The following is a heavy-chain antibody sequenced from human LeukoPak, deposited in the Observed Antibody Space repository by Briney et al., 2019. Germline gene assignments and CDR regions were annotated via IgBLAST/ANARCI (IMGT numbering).Heavy chain of an antibody. CDR2: MYTGGTT. J-gene: IGHJ5*01. D-gene: IGHD2-21*02. Sequence: GGSLGLSCAASGFTVSGTHMSWVRQAPGKGLEWVSAMYTGGTTYYADSVTGRFTVSRDTSRNTLFLHMDSLRAEDTAVYYCAKDEVTSGGGLASWGQGTLVIVSS. CDR1: GFTVSGTH. V-gene: IGHV3-53*01. CDR3: AKDEVTSGGGLAS.